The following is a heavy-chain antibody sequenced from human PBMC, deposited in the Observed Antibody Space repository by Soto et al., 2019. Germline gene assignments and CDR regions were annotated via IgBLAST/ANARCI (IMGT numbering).Heavy chain of an antibody. CDR3: AREARENYCSSTNCYIVVGWFGP. V-gene: IGHV1-2*02. CDR2: INLNSGDT. CDR1: GYIFTGYH. J-gene: IGHJ5*02. D-gene: IGHD2-2*02. Sequence: ASVKVSCKASGYIFTGYHIHWVRQAPGRGLEWMGWINLNSGDTVYAQNFQGRVTMTRDTFIRTAYMELSRLRSDETAVYYCAREARENYCSSTNCYIVVGWFGPWGQGTLVTVS.